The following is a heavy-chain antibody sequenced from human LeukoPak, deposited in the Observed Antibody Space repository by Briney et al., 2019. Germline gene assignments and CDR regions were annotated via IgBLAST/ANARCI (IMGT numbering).Heavy chain of an antibody. Sequence: ASVKVSCKASGYTFTSYDINWVQQATGQGLEWMGWMNPNSGNTGYAQKFQGRVTMTRNTSISTAYMELSSLRSEDTAVYYCARISGMVRGEDFDYWGQGTLVTVSS. J-gene: IGHJ4*02. V-gene: IGHV1-8*01. CDR3: ARISGMVRGEDFDY. CDR1: GYTFTSYD. CDR2: MNPNSGNT. D-gene: IGHD3-10*01.